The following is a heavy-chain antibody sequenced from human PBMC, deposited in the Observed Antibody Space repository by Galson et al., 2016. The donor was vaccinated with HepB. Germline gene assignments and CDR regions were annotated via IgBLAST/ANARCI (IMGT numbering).Heavy chain of an antibody. V-gene: IGHV3-11*06. CDR3: ARGKTRGIMDWYFDL. CDR1: GFTFSDYY. Sequence: SLRLSCAASGFTFSDYYMAWVRQAPGKGPEWVSHMSPSSAYSKYTDPVKGRFSISRDNANNSLYLHMDILRDEDTVVYFRARGKTRGIMDWYFDLWGRGTLISVSS. J-gene: IGHJ2*01. CDR2: MSPSSAYS. D-gene: IGHD3-10*01.